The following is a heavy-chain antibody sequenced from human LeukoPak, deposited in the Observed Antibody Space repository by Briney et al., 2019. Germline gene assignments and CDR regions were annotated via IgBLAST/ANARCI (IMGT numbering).Heavy chain of an antibody. V-gene: IGHV3-30*04. CDR3: AKDIYSSGWYGSYYYYGMDV. J-gene: IGHJ6*02. CDR1: GFTFSSYP. CDR2: ISYDGSNK. Sequence: GGSLRLSCAASGFTFSSYPMHWVRQAPGKGLEWVAVISYDGSNKYYADSVKGRFTISRDNFKNTLYLQMNSLRAEDTAVYYCAKDIYSSGWYGSYYYYGMDVWGQGTTVTVSS. D-gene: IGHD6-19*01.